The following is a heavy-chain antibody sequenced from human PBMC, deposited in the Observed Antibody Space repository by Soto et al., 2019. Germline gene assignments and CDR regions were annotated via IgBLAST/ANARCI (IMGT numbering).Heavy chain of an antibody. CDR3: ARLTRGSGSYYNVRGVNWFDP. J-gene: IGHJ5*02. D-gene: IGHD3-10*01. V-gene: IGHV4-59*08. Sequence: PSETLSLTCTASGGSISSYYWSWIRQPPGKRLEWIGYIYYSGSTNYNPSLKSRVTISVDTSKNQFSLKLSSVTAADTAVYYCARLTRGSGSYYNVRGVNWFDPWGQGTLVTVSS. CDR2: IYYSGST. CDR1: GGSISSYY.